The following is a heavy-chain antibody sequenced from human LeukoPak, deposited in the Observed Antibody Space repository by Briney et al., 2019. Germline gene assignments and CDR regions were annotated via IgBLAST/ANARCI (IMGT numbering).Heavy chain of an antibody. CDR1: GYSFTSYD. CDR2: ISAYNGNT. D-gene: IGHD5-18*01. J-gene: IGHJ4*02. V-gene: IGHV1-18*01. Sequence: ASVKVSCKASGYSFTSYDINWVRQAPGQGLEWMGWISAYNGNTNYAQKLQGRVTMTTDTSTSTAYMELRSLRSDDTAVYYCARAAMVTGYDYWGQGTLVTVSS. CDR3: ARAAMVTGYDY.